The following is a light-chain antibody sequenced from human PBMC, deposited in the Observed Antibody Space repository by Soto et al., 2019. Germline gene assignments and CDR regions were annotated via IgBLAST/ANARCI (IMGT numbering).Light chain of an antibody. Sequence: QSALTQPASVSGSPGQSITISCTGTSSDIGHYDYVSWYQQHPGKAPKLMIYEVSNRPSGVSNRFSGSKSGNTASLTISGLQAEDEADYYCSSYTSSSTLGGVFGGGTKLTVL. V-gene: IGLV2-14*01. CDR3: SSYTSSSTLGGV. J-gene: IGLJ3*02. CDR2: EVS. CDR1: SSDIGHYDY.